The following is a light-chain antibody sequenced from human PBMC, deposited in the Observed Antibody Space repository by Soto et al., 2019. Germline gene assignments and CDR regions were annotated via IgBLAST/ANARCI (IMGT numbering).Light chain of an antibody. CDR1: QSVGSN. CDR2: GAS. CDR3: QQYNDWPRT. J-gene: IGKJ1*01. Sequence: EIVMTQSPATLSVSPGERATLSCSASQSVGSNLAWYQQKPGQAPRLLVSGASTRATGIAARFNGGGSGTEFTLTISSLQSEDFAVYYCQQYNDWPRTFGQGTKVDIK. V-gene: IGKV3-15*01.